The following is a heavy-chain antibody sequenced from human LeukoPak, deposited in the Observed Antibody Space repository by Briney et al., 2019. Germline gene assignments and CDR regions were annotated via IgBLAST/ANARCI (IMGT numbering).Heavy chain of an antibody. CDR3: ARTSHYVDIAATIPYGIYYFDY. Sequence: ASVKVSCKASAYTFTGYYMHWVRQAPGQGLEWMGWINPNSGGTNYAQKFQGRVTMTRDTSISTAYMELSRLRSDDTAVYYCARTSHYVDIAATIPYGIYYFDYWGQGTLVTVSS. CDR2: INPNSGGT. D-gene: IGHD5-12*01. V-gene: IGHV1-2*02. J-gene: IGHJ4*02. CDR1: AYTFTGYY.